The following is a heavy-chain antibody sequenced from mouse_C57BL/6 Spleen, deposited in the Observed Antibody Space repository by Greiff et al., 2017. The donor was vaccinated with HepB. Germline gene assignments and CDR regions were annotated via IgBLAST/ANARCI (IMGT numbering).Heavy chain of an antibody. V-gene: IGHV1-62-2*01. D-gene: IGHD2-5*01. CDR2: FYPGSGSI. J-gene: IGHJ4*01. Sequence: QVQLKQSGAELVKPGASVKLSCKASGYTFTEYTIHWVKQRSGQGLEWIGWFYPGSGSIKYNEKFKDKATLTADKSSSTVYMELSRLTSEDSAVYFCARHEEGRPPYSNAYAMDYWGQGTSVTVSS. CDR1: GYTFTEYT. CDR3: ARHEEGRPPYSNAYAMDY.